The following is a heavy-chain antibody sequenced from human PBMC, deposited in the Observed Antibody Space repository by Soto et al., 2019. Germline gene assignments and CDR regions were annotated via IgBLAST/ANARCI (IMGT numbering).Heavy chain of an antibody. Sequence: QVQLVQSGAEVKKPGASVKVSCKASGYTFTGYYMHWVRQAPGQGLEWMGWINPNSGGTNYAQKFQGWVTMTRDTSISTAYMELSRLRSDDTDVYYCAREVQGSGTGAFDIWGQGTMVTVSS. V-gene: IGHV1-2*04. CDR1: GYTFTGYY. CDR2: INPNSGGT. CDR3: AREVQGSGTGAFDI. J-gene: IGHJ3*02. D-gene: IGHD1-26*01.